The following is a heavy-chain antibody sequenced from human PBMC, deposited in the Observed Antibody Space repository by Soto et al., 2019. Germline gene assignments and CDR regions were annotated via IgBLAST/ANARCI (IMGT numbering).Heavy chain of an antibody. CDR1: GFTFRSHW. CDR3: ARYITGPMHV. V-gene: IGHV3-74*01. Sequence: EVQLVESGGGLVQPGGSLRLSCAASGFTFRSHWMHWVRQAPDKGLVWVSQINPDGRITTYADSVNGRFTFSRDNAKNTLYLQMNSLRVEDTAVYYCARYITGPMHVWGRWTTVTVS. CDR2: INPDGRIT. D-gene: IGHD1-20*01. J-gene: IGHJ6*02.